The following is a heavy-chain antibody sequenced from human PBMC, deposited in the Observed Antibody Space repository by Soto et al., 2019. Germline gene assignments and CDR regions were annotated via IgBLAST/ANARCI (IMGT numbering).Heavy chain of an antibody. CDR1: GYTFTSYG. CDR3: ARDLTYIAVAGLAFGY. V-gene: IGHV1-18*01. D-gene: IGHD6-19*01. J-gene: IGHJ4*02. Sequence: GASVKVSCKASGYTFTSYGISWVRQAPGQGLEWMGWISAYNGNTNYAQKLQGRVTMTTDTSTSTAYMELRSLRSDDTAVYYCARDLTYIAVAGLAFGYWGQGTLVTVSS. CDR2: ISAYNGNT.